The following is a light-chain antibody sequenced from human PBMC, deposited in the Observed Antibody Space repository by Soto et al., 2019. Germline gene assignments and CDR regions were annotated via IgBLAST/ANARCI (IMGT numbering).Light chain of an antibody. CDR1: ISDVGGYNY. Sequence: QSALTQPASVSGSPGQSITISCTGTISDVGGYNYVSRYQQHPGKAPKLMIFDVSNRPSGVSNRFSGSKSGYTASLTISGLQAEDEADYYCSSYTSSSTYVFGTGTKLTVL. J-gene: IGLJ1*01. CDR3: SSYTSSSTYV. CDR2: DVS. V-gene: IGLV2-14*03.